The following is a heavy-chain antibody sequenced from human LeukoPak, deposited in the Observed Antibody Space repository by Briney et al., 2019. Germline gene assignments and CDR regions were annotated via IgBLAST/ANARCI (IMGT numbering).Heavy chain of an antibody. CDR3: TMIPNVILFTHYFEY. V-gene: IGHV1-69*11. CDR2: IIPFPGTT. CDR1: GGVFTTYA. D-gene: IGHD2-21*01. Sequence: GASVKVSCKASGGVFTTYAISWVRQAPGQGLEWMGSIIPFPGTTNYAQKFQGRVTITADEPTRTAYMELTYVRSDDTAVYYCTMIPNVILFTHYFEYWGQGTLVTVSS. J-gene: IGHJ4*02.